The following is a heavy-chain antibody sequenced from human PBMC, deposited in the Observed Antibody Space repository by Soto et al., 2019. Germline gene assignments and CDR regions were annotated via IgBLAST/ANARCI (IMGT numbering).Heavy chain of an antibody. CDR2: ISDDGSSK. CDR1: GFTFSNYG. CDR3: AKGSRAFRGDPDY. V-gene: IGHV3-30*18. D-gene: IGHD3-3*02. J-gene: IGHJ4*02. Sequence: GGSLRLSWAASGFTFSNYGIHWVRQAPGKGLEWVAVISDDGSSKYYADSVKGRFTISRDNSKNTVYLQTNSLSADDTALYYCAKGSRAFRGDPDYWGQGTLVTVSS.